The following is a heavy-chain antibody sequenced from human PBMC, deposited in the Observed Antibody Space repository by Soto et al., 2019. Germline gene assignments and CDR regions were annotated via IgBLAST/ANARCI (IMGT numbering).Heavy chain of an antibody. D-gene: IGHD2-15*01. CDR1: GGSLSSGGYY. V-gene: IGHV4-31*03. J-gene: IGHJ4*02. CDR3: ARDGYCSGGSWSSGLAH. CDR2: IYYSGST. Sequence: SETLSLTCTVSGGSLSSGGYYWSWIRQHPGRGLEWIGYIYYSGSTYYNPSLKSRVTISVDTSKNQFSLKLSSVTAADTAVYYCARDGYCSGGSWSSGLAHWGQGNLVTVSS.